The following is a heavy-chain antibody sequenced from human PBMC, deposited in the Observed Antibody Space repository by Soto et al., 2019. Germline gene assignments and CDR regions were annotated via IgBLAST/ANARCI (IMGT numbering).Heavy chain of an antibody. V-gene: IGHV3-23*01. CDR1: GFIFGSYA. D-gene: IGHD2-2*03. J-gene: IGHJ6*02. Sequence: GGSLRLSCAASGFIFGSYAMGWVRQAPGKGLEWVSDISASGDFTFYADSVKGRFTISRDNSKNTLYLQMNSLRADDTAVYFCAKEDGYCSSSSCPFGLDVWGQGTTVTVSS. CDR3: AKEDGYCSSSSCPFGLDV. CDR2: ISASGDFT.